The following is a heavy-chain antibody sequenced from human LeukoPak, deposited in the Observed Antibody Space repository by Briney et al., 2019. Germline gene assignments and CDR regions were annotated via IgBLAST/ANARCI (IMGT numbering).Heavy chain of an antibody. CDR3: ASRNYGSSGYYYYYYGMDV. Sequence: ASVKVSCKASGYTFTGYYMHWVRQAPGQGLEWMGWINPNSGGTNYAQKFQGRVTMTRDTSISTAYMELSRLRSDDTAVYYCASRNYGSSGYYYYYYGMDVWGQGTTVTVSS. J-gene: IGHJ6*02. D-gene: IGHD3-22*01. V-gene: IGHV1-2*02. CDR1: GYTFTGYY. CDR2: INPNSGGT.